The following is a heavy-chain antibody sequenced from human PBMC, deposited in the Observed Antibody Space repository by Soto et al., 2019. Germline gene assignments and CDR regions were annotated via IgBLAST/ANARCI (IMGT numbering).Heavy chain of an antibody. D-gene: IGHD2-8*01. CDR3: ARDSNGFNVLSQ. Sequence: SETLSLTCTVSGGSISSSGYYWTWIRQHPGKGLEWIGYIYYGGRTYYNPSLKSRVTISVDTSKDQFSLKLSSVTAADTAVYYCARDSNGFNVLSQWGQGILVTVSS. CDR2: IYYGGRT. CDR1: GGSISSSGYY. V-gene: IGHV4-31*03. J-gene: IGHJ4*02.